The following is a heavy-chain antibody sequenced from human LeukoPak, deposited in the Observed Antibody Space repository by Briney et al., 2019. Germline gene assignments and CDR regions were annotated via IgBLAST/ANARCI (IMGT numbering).Heavy chain of an antibody. J-gene: IGHJ4*02. CDR3: ARGLIAVPNAAHYFDY. D-gene: IGHD6-19*01. CDR1: GGSISSYY. CDR2: IYYSGST. Sequence: SETLSLTCTVSGGSISSYYWSWIRQPPGKGLEWIGYIYYSGSTNYNPSLKSRVTISVDTSKNQFSLKLSSVTAADRAVYYCARGLIAVPNAAHYFDYWGQGTLVTVSS. V-gene: IGHV4-59*01.